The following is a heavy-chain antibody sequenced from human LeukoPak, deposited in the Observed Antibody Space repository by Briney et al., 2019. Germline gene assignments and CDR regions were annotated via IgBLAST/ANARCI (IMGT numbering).Heavy chain of an antibody. CDR3: ARFERGYDYAYGNNDY. CDR2: ISAYNGDT. CDR1: AYIFSSYA. J-gene: IGHJ4*02. V-gene: IGHV1-18*01. D-gene: IGHD3-16*01. Sequence: ASVKVSCKASAYIFSSYAINWVRQAPRQGLEWMGWISAYNGDTKYAQKLQGRVTMTTDKSTSTAYMELRSLISDDTAVYYCARFERGYDYAYGNNDYWGQGTLVTVSS.